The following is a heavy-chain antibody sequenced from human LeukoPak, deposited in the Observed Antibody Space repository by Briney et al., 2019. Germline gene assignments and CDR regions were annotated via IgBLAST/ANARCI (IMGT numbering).Heavy chain of an antibody. CDR3: ARLPGYSSSPDY. CDR2: IWYDGSNK. D-gene: IGHD6-13*01. CDR1: GFTFSSYG. V-gene: IGHV3-33*01. J-gene: IGHJ4*02. Sequence: PGGSLRLSCAASGFTFSSYGMHWVRQAPGKGLEWVAVIWYDGSNKYYADSVKGRFTISRDNAKNSLYLQMNSLRAEDTAVYYCARLPGYSSSPDYWGQGTLVTVSS.